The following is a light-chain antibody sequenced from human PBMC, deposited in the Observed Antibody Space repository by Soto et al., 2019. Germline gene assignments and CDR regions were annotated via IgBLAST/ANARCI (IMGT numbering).Light chain of an antibody. V-gene: IGKV3D-20*02. CDR2: GAS. CDR3: QQRSSWPIT. J-gene: IGKJ5*01. CDR1: QSVSSSY. Sequence: EIVLTQSPATLSLSPGERATLSCRASQSVSSSYLAWYQQKPGQAPRLLIYGASSRATGIPDRFSGSGSGTEFTLTISILEPEDFAVYYCQQRSSWPITFGQGTRLEIK.